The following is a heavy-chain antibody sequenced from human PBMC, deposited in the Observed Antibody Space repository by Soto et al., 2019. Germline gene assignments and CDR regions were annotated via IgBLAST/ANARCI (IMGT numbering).Heavy chain of an antibody. J-gene: IGHJ4*02. CDR3: ARWARSSIGGKDFDS. D-gene: IGHD1-26*01. V-gene: IGHV4-34*01. CDR2: IHHSGKT. Sequence: SETLSLTCAVYGGSITSYYWSWIRQPPGKGLEWIGEIHHSGKTNYNPSLKSRVLISLDTSKNHFFLSLTSATAADTAVYYCARWARSSIGGKDFDSWGQGTLVTV. CDR1: GGSITSYY.